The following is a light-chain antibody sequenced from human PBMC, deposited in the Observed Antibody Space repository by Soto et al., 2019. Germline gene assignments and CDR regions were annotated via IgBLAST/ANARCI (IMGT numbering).Light chain of an antibody. J-gene: IGLJ1*01. V-gene: IGLV2-14*01. CDR2: EVS. CDR1: SRDIGDYNY. Sequence: QSALTQPASVSGSPGQSITISCTGTSRDIGDYNYVSWYQQHPGKAPKLMIYEVSNRPSGISNRFSGSKSGNTASLTISGLQAEDEADYYCSSYTSNITPIVFGTGTKLTVL. CDR3: SSYTSNITPIV.